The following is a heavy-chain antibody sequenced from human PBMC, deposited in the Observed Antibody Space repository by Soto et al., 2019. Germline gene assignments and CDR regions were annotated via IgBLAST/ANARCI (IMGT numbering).Heavy chain of an antibody. V-gene: IGHV1-69*13. CDR3: ARVRKIQLWLRGYCYYGMDV. D-gene: IGHD5-18*01. CDR2: IIPIFGTA. Sequence: SVKVSCKASGGTFSMYAISWVLQSPVRWREWMGGIIPIFGTANYAQKFQGRVTITADESTSTAYMELSSLRSEDTAVYYCARVRKIQLWLRGYCYYGMDVWGQGTTVTVSS. J-gene: IGHJ6*02. CDR1: GGTFSMYA.